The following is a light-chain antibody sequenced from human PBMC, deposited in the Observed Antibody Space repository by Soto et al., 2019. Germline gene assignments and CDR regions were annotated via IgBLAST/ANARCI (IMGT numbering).Light chain of an antibody. Sequence: QSVLTQPASVSGSPGQSITISCTGTSSDFGSYNLVSWYQQHPGKAPKLMIYEGSKRPSGVSNRFSGSKSGNTASLTISGLQAEDEADYYCCSYAGSSTMVFGGGTKVTVL. CDR2: EGS. J-gene: IGLJ2*01. CDR1: SSDFGSYNL. V-gene: IGLV2-23*01. CDR3: CSYAGSSTMV.